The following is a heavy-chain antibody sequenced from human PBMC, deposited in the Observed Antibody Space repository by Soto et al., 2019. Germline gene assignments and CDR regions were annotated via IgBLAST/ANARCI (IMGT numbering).Heavy chain of an antibody. Sequence: SETLSLTCIVSGDSLSRDYWSWLRQSPGKGLDWIGHIYDSGSTDYNPSLKSRVTISLDTSNNQFSLRLSSVTAADTAVYYCARSNSGFSRAFDSWGKGTMVTVSS. CDR3: ARSNSGFSRAFDS. J-gene: IGHJ3*02. CDR1: GDSLSRDY. D-gene: IGHD3-3*01. CDR2: IYDSGST. V-gene: IGHV4-59*13.